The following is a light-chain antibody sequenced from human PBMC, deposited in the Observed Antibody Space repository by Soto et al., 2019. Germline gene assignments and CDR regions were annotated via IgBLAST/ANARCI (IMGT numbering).Light chain of an antibody. CDR1: HSVNSN. J-gene: IGKJ4*01. CDR2: DAS. CDR3: QEYVYLAPT. Sequence: NVISQSPSTVSVSKGERATLSCRASHSVNSNLAWYQQNPGQAPWLLIYDASTRATGIPARFSGSGSGTDFTFTISSLQPEDIATYYCQEYVYLAPTFCGGTKLDI. V-gene: IGKV3-15*01.